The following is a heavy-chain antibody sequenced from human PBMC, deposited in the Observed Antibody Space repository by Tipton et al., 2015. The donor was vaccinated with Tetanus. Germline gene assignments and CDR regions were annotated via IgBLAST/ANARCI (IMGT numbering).Heavy chain of an antibody. J-gene: IGHJ4*02. V-gene: IGHV4-59*04. CDR3: ARRDYSDSSVDN. D-gene: IGHD3-22*01. CDR2: IYFSGST. Sequence: QVQLVQSGPEVKPSETLSLTCSVSGGSINPYYWSWIRQPPGKGLEWIGSIYFSGSTYYNPSLKSRVTIYVDTSKKQFSLRLSSVAAADTAVYYCARRDYSDSSVDNWGQGTLVTVSS. CDR1: GGSINPYY.